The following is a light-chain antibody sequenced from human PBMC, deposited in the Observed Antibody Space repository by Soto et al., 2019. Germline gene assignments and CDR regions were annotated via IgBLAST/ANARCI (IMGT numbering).Light chain of an antibody. CDR3: QECNNWPRT. V-gene: IGKV3-15*01. J-gene: IGKJ1*01. CDR2: NAL. Sequence: DRVLALFSGALSVSPGERATLSCMASQSVSTNLALYQHKPGQAPRLVNYNALTRATGIPARFSGSGSGTEFTLTNSRLEAENFAFYYCQECNNWPRTFGQGTKVDIK. CDR1: QSVSTN.